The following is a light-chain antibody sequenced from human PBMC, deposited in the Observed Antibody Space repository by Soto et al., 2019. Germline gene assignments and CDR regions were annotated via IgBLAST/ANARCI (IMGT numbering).Light chain of an antibody. J-gene: IGLJ2*01. CDR3: AAWDDSLSGVV. CDR1: SSNIGSNY. Sequence: QSVLTQPPSASGTPWQRVTISCSGSSSNIGSNYVYGYQQITGTAPKLLISRTNQRPSVVPARASGTRSGTSASLAISGIRSEDEAHHYCAAWDDSLSGVVFGGGTKVTV. CDR2: RTN. V-gene: IGLV1-47*01.